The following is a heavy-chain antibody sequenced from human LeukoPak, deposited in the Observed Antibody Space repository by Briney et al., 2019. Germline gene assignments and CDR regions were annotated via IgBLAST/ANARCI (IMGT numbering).Heavy chain of an antibody. CDR2: INPNSGGT. D-gene: IGHD1-1*01. V-gene: IGHV1-2*02. CDR3: VRMATGPSLGAFDV. CDR1: GYTFTGYY. Sequence: ASVKVSCKASGYTFTGYYMHWVRQAPGQGLEWMGWINPNSGGTNYAQKFQGRVTMTRDTSISTAYMELSRLRSDDTAVYYCVRMATGPSLGAFDVWGQGTAVTVSP. J-gene: IGHJ3*01.